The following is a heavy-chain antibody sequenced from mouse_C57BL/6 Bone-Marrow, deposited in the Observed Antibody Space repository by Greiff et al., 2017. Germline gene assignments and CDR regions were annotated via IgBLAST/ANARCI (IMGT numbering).Heavy chain of an antibody. J-gene: IGHJ1*03. V-gene: IGHV7-1*01. D-gene: IGHD4-1*01. CDR2: SRNKANDYTT. Sequence: EVQLVESGGGLVQSGRSLRLSCATSGFTFSDFYMEWVRQAPGKGLEWIAASRNKANDYTTEYSASVKGRFIVSRDTSQSILYLQMNALRAEDTAIYYCARENWDGYFDVWGTGTTGTVSS. CDR3: ARENWDGYFDV. CDR1: GFTFSDFY.